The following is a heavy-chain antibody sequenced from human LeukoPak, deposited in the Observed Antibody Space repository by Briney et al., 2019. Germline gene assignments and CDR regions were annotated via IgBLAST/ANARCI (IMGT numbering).Heavy chain of an antibody. CDR3: ARMDSSWYGIGY. D-gene: IGHD6-13*01. CDR2: IYYSGST. Sequence: KTSETLSLTCTVSGGSISSYFWSWFRQPPGKGLEWIGHIYYSGSTNYNPSLKSRVTISVDSSKNQFSLKLSSVTVADTAVYHCARMDSSWYGIGYWGQGSLVTVSS. V-gene: IGHV4-59*01. J-gene: IGHJ4*02. CDR1: GGSISSYF.